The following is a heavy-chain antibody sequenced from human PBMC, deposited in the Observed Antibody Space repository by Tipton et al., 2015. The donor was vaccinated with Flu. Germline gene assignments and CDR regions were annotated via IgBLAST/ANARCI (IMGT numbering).Heavy chain of an antibody. CDR3: ATEYRGGGNRYYFDY. CDR2: IYYSGST. CDR1: GDSISTTIYY. J-gene: IGHJ4*02. D-gene: IGHD4-23*01. V-gene: IGHV4-39*07. Sequence: TLSLTCTVSGDSISTTIYYWGWVRQAPGKGLEWIGSIYYSGSTNYNPSLKSRVTISVDTSKNQFSLKLSSVTAADTAVYYCATEYRGGGNRYYFDYWGQGTLVTVSS.